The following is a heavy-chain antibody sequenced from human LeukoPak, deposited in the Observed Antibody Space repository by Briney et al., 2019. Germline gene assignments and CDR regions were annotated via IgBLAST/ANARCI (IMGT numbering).Heavy chain of an antibody. V-gene: IGHV1-58*02. CDR2: IVVGSGNT. D-gene: IGHD3-22*01. Sequence: ASVKVSCKASGFTFTSSAMQWVRQARGHRLEWIGWIVVGSGNTNYAQKFQERVTITRDMSTSTAYMELSSLRSEDTAVYYCAAAGAYYYDSSGFDYWGQGTLVTVSS. J-gene: IGHJ4*02. CDR3: AAAGAYYYDSSGFDY. CDR1: GFTFTSSA.